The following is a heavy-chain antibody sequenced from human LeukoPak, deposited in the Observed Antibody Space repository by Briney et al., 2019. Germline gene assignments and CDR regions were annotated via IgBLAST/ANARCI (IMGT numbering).Heavy chain of an antibody. CDR1: GYTFTGYY. D-gene: IGHD4-17*01. CDR2: INPNSGGT. Sequence: ASVKVSCKASGYTFTGYYMHWLRQAAGQGLEGMGWINPNSGGTNYAQKFQGRVNMTRDTSIRTAYMELSRLRSDDTAVYYCARDPTVTTGRINHFDYWGEGTLVTVSS. V-gene: IGHV1-2*02. CDR3: ARDPTVTTGRINHFDY. J-gene: IGHJ4*02.